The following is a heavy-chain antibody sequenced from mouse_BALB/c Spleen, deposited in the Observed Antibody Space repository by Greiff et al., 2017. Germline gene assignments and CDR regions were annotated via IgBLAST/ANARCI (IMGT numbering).Heavy chain of an antibody. Sequence: EVQLQESGGGLVQPGGSLRLSCATSGFTFTDYYMSWVRQPPGKALEWLGFIRNKANGYTTEYSASVKGRFTISRDNSQSILYLQMNTLRAEDSATYYCARDHYGNYGYFDVWGAGTTVTVSS. J-gene: IGHJ1*01. CDR3: ARDHYGNYGYFDV. CDR1: GFTFTDYY. D-gene: IGHD2-1*01. CDR2: IRNKANGYTT. V-gene: IGHV7-3*02.